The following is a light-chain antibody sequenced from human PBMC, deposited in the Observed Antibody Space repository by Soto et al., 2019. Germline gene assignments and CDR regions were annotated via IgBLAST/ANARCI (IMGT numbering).Light chain of an antibody. V-gene: IGKV1-5*01. CDR2: DAS. CDR3: KQYNSYSWT. Sequence: DIQMTQSPSTLSASVGDRVTITCRASQSISSWLAWYQQKPGKAPKLLIYDASSLESGVPSRFSGSGYGTEFTLTISSLQPDDFATYYCKQYNSYSWTFGKGTKVEIK. CDR1: QSISSW. J-gene: IGKJ1*01.